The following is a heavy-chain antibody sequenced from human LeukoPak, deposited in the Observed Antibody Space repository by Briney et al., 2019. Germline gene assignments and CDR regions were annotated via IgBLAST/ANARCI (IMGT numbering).Heavy chain of an antibody. CDR2: IIPSGTT. J-gene: IGHJ4*02. CDR3: SRGGLITTDY. V-gene: IGHV3-23*01. D-gene: IGHD3-22*01. Sequence: GGSLRLSCAASGFTFSSYAMSWVRQAPGKRLEWVSTIIPSGTTYYADSVKGRFTISRDNSENTLYLQMHSLRAEDTAIYYCSRGGLITTDYWGQGTLVTVSS. CDR1: GFTFSSYA.